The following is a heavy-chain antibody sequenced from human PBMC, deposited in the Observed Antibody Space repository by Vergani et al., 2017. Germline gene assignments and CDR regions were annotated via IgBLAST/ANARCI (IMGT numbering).Heavy chain of an antibody. V-gene: IGHV3-53*04. D-gene: IGHD6-13*01. J-gene: IGHJ6*02. CDR3: ARVSRWQQLDDMDV. CDR2: IYSGGST. CDR1: GFTVSSNY. Sequence: EVQLVESGGGLVQPGGSLRLSCAASGFTVSSNYMSWVRQAPGKGLGWGSVIYSGGSTYSADSVKGRFTISRHNSKNTLYLQMNSLRAEDTAVYYCARVSRWQQLDDMDVWGQGTTVTVSS.